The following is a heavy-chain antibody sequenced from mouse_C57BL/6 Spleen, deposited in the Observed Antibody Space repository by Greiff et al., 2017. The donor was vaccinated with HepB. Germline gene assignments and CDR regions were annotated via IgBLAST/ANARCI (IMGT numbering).Heavy chain of an antibody. Sequence: VQLQESGAELARPGASVKISCKASGYTFTSYTMHWVKQRPGQGLEWIGYINPSSGYTKYNQKFKDKATLTSDKSSSPAYMQLSSRTSEDSAVYYCTRRYDRDNAMDYWGQGTSVTVSS. CDR3: TRRYDRDNAMDY. V-gene: IGHV1-4*01. J-gene: IGHJ4*01. CDR2: INPSSGYT. CDR1: GYTFTSYT. D-gene: IGHD2-3*01.